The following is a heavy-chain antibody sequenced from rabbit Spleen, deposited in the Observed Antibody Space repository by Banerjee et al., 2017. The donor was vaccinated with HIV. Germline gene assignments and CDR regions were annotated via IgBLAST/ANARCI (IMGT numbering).Heavy chain of an antibody. CDR3: ARNYVNVFDP. J-gene: IGHJ2*01. D-gene: IGHD1-1*01. CDR1: GFSFSRNEY. CDR2: IEVGSSDFT. Sequence: QSLEESGGDLVKPGASLTLTCTASGFSFSRNEYMCWVRQAPGKGLEWIACIEVGSSDFTYYASWAKGRFTISKTSSTTVTLQMTSLTAADTATYFCARNYVNVFDPWGQGTLVTVS. V-gene: IGHV1S40*01.